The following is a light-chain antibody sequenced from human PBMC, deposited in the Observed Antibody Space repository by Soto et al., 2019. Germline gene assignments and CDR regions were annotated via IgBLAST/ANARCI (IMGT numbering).Light chain of an antibody. V-gene: IGKV2-28*01. CDR2: LGS. Sequence: DIVMTQSPLSLPVTPGEPASISCRSSQSLLHSDGKTYFDWYLQKPGQSPQLLISLGSNRASGVPDRFSGSGSGTDFTLKISRVEAEDVGVYYCMQVLQTPYTFGQGTKLAIK. J-gene: IGKJ2*01. CDR1: QSLLHSDGKTY. CDR3: MQVLQTPYT.